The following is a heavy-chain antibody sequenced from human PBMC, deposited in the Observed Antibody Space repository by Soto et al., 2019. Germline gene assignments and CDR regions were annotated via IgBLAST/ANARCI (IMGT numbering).Heavy chain of an antibody. CDR2: IIPIFGTA. V-gene: IGHV1-69*13. Sequence: SVKVSCKASGGTFSSYAISWVRQAPGQGLEWMGGIIPIFGTANYAQKFQGRVTITADESTSTAYMELSSLRSEDTAVYYCARGPAVAGIVYFDYWGQGTLVTVSS. J-gene: IGHJ4*02. CDR1: GGTFSSYA. CDR3: ARGPAVAGIVYFDY. D-gene: IGHD6-19*01.